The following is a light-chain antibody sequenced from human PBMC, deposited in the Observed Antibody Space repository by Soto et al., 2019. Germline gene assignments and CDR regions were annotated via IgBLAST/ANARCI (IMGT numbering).Light chain of an antibody. V-gene: IGKV3-15*01. J-gene: IGKJ1*01. CDR3: QQYNNWPPWT. CDR1: QSVSSD. CDR2: GAS. Sequence: EIVMTQSPATLSVSPGDRATLSCRASQSVSSDLAWYQKKPVQAPRLIXYGASTRATGTPARFSGSGSGTQLTLTISSLQSEDFGIYYCQQYNNWPPWTFGQGTKVDIK.